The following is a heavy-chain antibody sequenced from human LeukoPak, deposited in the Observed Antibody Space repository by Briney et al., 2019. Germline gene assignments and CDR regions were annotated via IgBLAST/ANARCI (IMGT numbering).Heavy chain of an antibody. D-gene: IGHD1-26*01. V-gene: IGHV1-2*02. CDR2: INPNSGGT. Sequence: ASVTVSCKASGYTFTSYGISWVRQAPGQGLEWMGWINPNSGGTNYAQKFQGRVTMTRDTSISTAYMELSRLRSDDTAVYYCAREARATRAVDYWGQGTLVTVSS. CDR1: GYTFTSYG. J-gene: IGHJ4*02. CDR3: AREARATRAVDY.